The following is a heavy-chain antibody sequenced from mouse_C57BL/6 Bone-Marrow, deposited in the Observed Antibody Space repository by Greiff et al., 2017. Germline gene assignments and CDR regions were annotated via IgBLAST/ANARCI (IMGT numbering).Heavy chain of an antibody. V-gene: IGHV2-2*01. J-gene: IGHJ4*01. Sequence: VQWVESGPGLVQPSQSLSITCTVSGFSLTSYGVHWVRQSPGKGLEWLGVIWSGGSTDYNAAFISRLSISKDNSKSQVFFKMNSLQADDTAIYYCASPYYYGSSLWAMDYWGQGTSVTVSS. CDR2: IWSGGST. D-gene: IGHD1-1*01. CDR3: ASPYYYGSSLWAMDY. CDR1: GFSLTSYG.